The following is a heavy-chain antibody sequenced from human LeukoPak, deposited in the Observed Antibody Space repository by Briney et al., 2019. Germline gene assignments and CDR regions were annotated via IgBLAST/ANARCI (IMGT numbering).Heavy chain of an antibody. CDR1: GGSISTYY. Sequence: SETLSLTCTVSGGSISTYYWSWVRQPPGKGLEWIGYIYFSGSTNYNPSLKSRVTMSVDTSKNQFSLKLSSVTAADTAVYYCASGELPNWFDPWGQGTLVTVSS. CDR2: IYFSGST. D-gene: IGHD3-10*01. J-gene: IGHJ5*02. V-gene: IGHV4-59*12. CDR3: ASGELPNWFDP.